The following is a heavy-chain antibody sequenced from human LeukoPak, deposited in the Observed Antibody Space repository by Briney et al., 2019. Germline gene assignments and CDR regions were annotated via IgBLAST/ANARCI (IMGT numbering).Heavy chain of an antibody. J-gene: IGHJ6*02. CDR2: ISGSGGST. Sequence: GGSLRLSCAASGFTFSSYAMSWVRQAPGKGLEWVSAISGSGGSTYYADSVKGRFTISRDNSKNTLYLQMNSLRAEDTAVYYCAKLDVLRFLEWFYQGGMDVWGQGTTVTVSS. D-gene: IGHD3-3*01. CDR1: GFTFSSYA. CDR3: AKLDVLRFLEWFYQGGMDV. V-gene: IGHV3-23*01.